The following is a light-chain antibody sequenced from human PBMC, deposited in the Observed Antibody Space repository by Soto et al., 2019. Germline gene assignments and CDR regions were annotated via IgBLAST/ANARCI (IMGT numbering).Light chain of an antibody. J-gene: IGLJ2*01. CDR1: SSNIGSNY. Sequence: QSVLTQPPSASGTPGQRVTISCSGSSSNIGSNYVFWYQRLPGTAPKLLIYRSDQRPSGVPDRFSGSKSGASASLAISGLRSEDEADYYCAAWDDSLSGVVFGGGTKLTV. V-gene: IGLV1-47*01. CDR2: RSD. CDR3: AAWDDSLSGVV.